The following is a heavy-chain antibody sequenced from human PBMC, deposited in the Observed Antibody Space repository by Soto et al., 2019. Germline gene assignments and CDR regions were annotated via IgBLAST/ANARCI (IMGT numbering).Heavy chain of an antibody. CDR3: ARATSGERYFDY. J-gene: IGHJ4*02. V-gene: IGHV4-59*01. D-gene: IGHD1-1*01. Sequence: SEPLSLTCSVSGGSISSSYWSWIRQPPGKGLEWIGYIYYSGSTNYNPSLKSRVTISVDTSKNQFSLKLSSVTAADTAVYYCARATSGERYFDYWGQGTLVTVSS. CDR2: IYYSGST. CDR1: GGSISSSY.